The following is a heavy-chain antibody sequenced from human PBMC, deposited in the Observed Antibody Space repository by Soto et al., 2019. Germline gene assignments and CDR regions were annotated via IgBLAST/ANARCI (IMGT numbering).Heavy chain of an antibody. CDR3: AREPATAKPEGVDF. V-gene: IGHV1-2*02. J-gene: IGHJ4*02. CDR2: INPNSGGT. D-gene: IGHD1-1*01. Sequence: ASVKVSCKASGYTFSDYYIHWVRQAPGQGLERMGWINPNSGGTKYAPKFRGGVTMTRDTSITTAYMELSRLRSGDTAVYYCAREPATAKPEGVDFWGQGTLVTVSS. CDR1: GYTFSDYY.